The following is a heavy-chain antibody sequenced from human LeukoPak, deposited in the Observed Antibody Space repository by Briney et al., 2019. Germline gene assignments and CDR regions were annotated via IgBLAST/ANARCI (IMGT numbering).Heavy chain of an antibody. V-gene: IGHV4-31*03. CDR2: IYYSGST. CDR1: GGFISSGGYY. Sequence: PSETLSLTCTVSGGFISSGGYYWSWIRQHPGKGLEWIGYIYYSGSTYYNPSLKSRVTISVDTSKNQFSLKLSSVTAADTAVYYCARGQRVGATSWFDPWGQGTLVTVSS. D-gene: IGHD1-26*01. J-gene: IGHJ5*02. CDR3: ARGQRVGATSWFDP.